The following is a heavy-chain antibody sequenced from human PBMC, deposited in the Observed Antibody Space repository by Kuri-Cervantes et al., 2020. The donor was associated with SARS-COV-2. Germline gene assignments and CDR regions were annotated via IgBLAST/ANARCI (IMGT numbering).Heavy chain of an antibody. CDR2: ISAYNGNT. Sequence: ASVKVSRKASGYTFTSYGISWVRQAPGQGLEWMGWISAYNGNTNYAQKLQGRVTMTTDTSTDTAYMELSSLRSEDTAVYYCATGPPTSLGGNWFDPWGQGTLVTVSS. CDR1: GYTFTSYG. CDR3: ATGPPTSLGGNWFDP. V-gene: IGHV1-18*01. D-gene: IGHD3-16*01. J-gene: IGHJ5*02.